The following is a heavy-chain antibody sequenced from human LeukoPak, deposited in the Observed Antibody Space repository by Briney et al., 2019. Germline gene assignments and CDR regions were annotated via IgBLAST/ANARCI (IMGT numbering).Heavy chain of an antibody. CDR1: GGSISSGSYY. CDR3: ARDPIRPYYYDSSGYGAFDI. CDR2: IYTSGST. D-gene: IGHD3-22*01. V-gene: IGHV4-61*02. J-gene: IGHJ3*02. Sequence: SETLSLTCTVSGGSISSGSYYWSWIRQPAGKGLEWIGRIYTSGSTNYNPSLKSRVTISVDTCKNQFSLKLSSVTAADTAVYYCARDPIRPYYYDSSGYGAFDIWGQGTMVTVSS.